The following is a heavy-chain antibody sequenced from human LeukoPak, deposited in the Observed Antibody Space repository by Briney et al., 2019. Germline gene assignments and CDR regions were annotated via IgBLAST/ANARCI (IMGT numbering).Heavy chain of an antibody. CDR2: IKQAGSEK. D-gene: IGHD5-24*01. Sequence: VGTLRLSCAASGFTFSSYGMTCVPEAPGKRLEWVANIKQAGSEKNYVDSVKGRFTISRDNAKNSLYLQMNSLRVEDTAVYYCARQLNWGQGTLVTVSS. V-gene: IGHV3-7*01. CDR1: GFTFSSYG. CDR3: ARQLN. J-gene: IGHJ4*02.